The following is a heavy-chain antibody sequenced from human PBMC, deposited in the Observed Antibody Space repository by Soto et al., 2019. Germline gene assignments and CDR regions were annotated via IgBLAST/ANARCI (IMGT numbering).Heavy chain of an antibody. V-gene: IGHV1-8*01. J-gene: IGHJ4*02. D-gene: IGHD4-17*01. CDR1: GYTFTKYG. CDR2: VSPNSGNT. Sequence: ASVKVSCKTSGYTFTKYGISWVRQAPGQGLEWIGWVSPNSGNTGYAQKFQGRVTMTRNTSISTAYMELSSLRSEDTAVYYCARTLYGDNVDYWGQGTPVTVSS. CDR3: ARTLYGDNVDY.